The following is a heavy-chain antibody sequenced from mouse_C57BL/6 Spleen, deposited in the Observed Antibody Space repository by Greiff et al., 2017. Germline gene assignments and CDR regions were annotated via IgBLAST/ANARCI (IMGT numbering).Heavy chain of an antibody. V-gene: IGHV3-6*01. CDR1: GYSITSGYY. J-gene: IGHJ3*01. Sequence: EVHLVESGPGLVKPSQSLSLTCSVTGYSITSGYYWNWIRQFPGNKLEWMGYISYDGSNNYNPSLKNRISITRDTSKNQFFLKLNSVTTEDTATYYCARAGVYYDYDEGAWFAYWGQGTLVTVSA. CDR2: ISYDGSN. D-gene: IGHD2-4*01. CDR3: ARAGVYYDYDEGAWFAY.